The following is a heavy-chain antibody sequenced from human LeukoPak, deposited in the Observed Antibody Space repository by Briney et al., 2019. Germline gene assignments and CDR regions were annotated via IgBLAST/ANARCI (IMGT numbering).Heavy chain of an antibody. D-gene: IGHD3-10*01. J-gene: IGHJ4*02. Sequence: GGSLRLSCAASGFTFSDYYMSWIRQAPGKGLEWVSYISSSSSYTNYADSVKGRFTISRDNAKNSLYLQMNSLRAEDTAVYYCAGAYYGSGSYRSYYFDYWGQGTLVTVSS. CDR1: GFTFSDYY. CDR2: ISSSSSYT. CDR3: AGAYYGSGSYRSYYFDY. V-gene: IGHV3-11*05.